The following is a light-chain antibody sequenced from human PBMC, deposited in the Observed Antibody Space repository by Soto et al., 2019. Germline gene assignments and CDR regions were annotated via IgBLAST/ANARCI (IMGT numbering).Light chain of an antibody. Sequence: QPVLTQPPSMSGAPGQRVTISCTGSSSNIGAGYDVHWYQQHPGTAPKLLIFDNNNRPSGVPDRFSGSQSDTSASLAITGLQAEDEADYYCQSFDTSLSGFVVFGGGTKVTVL. CDR1: SSNIGAGYD. CDR3: QSFDTSLSGFVV. J-gene: IGLJ2*01. V-gene: IGLV1-40*01. CDR2: DNN.